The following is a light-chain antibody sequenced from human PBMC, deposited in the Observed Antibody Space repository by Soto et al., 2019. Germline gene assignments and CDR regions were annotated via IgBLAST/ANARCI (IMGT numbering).Light chain of an antibody. J-gene: IGKJ1*01. CDR2: KAS. V-gene: IGKV1-5*03. Sequence: DIQMTQCPSTLSASVGDRVTITCRASQSISNWLAWYQQKPGKAPNLLIYKASTLESGVPSRFSGSGSGTEFTLTVSSLQPDDFATYYCQQYNSYSWTFGQGTKV. CDR3: QQYNSYSWT. CDR1: QSISNW.